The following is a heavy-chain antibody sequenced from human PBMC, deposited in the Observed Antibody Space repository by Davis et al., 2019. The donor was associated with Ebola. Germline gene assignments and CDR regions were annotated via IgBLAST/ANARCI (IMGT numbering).Heavy chain of an antibody. CDR3: TSSYASSSGDY. CDR1: GLTFSGSA. D-gene: IGHD6-6*01. Sequence: PGGSLRLSCAASGLTFSGSAMHWVRQASGKGLEWVGRIRSKANSYATAYAASVKGRFTISRDDSKNTAYLQMNSLKTEDTAVYYCTSSYASSSGDYWGQGTLVTVSS. CDR2: IRSKANSYAT. V-gene: IGHV3-73*01. J-gene: IGHJ4*02.